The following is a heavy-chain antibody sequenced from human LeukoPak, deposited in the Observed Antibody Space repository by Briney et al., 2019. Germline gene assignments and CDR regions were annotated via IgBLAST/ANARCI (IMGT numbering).Heavy chain of an antibody. CDR2: INHSGST. J-gene: IGHJ6*03. Sequence: SETLSLTCAVYGGSFSGYYWSWIRQPPGKGLEWIGEINHSGSTNYNPSLKSRVTILVDTSKNQFSLKLSSVTAADTAVYYCARVAQQLVVGYYYYYMDVWGKGTTVTVSS. V-gene: IGHV4-34*01. CDR3: ARVAQQLVVGYYYYYMDV. CDR1: GGSFSGYY. D-gene: IGHD6-6*01.